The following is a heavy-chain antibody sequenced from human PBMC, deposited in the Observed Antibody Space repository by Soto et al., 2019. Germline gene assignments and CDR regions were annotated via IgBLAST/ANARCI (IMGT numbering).Heavy chain of an antibody. CDR1: GFTFSSYS. J-gene: IGHJ4*02. CDR3: ARVAGIENGYDFWSGYFDY. CDR2: ISSSSSYI. Sequence: GGSLRLSCAASGFTFSSYSMNWVRQAPGKGLEWVSSISSSSSYIYYADSVKGRFTISRDNAKNSLYLQMNSLRAEDTAVYYCARVAGIENGYDFWSGYFDYWGQGTLVTVSS. V-gene: IGHV3-21*01. D-gene: IGHD3-3*01.